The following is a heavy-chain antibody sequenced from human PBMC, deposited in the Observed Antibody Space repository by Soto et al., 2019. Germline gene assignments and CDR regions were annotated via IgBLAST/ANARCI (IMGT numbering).Heavy chain of an antibody. CDR2: LLRPGRST. CDR1: GVMFSNSA. D-gene: IGHD1-1*01. CDR3: ARDAIATDGIWLMDS. J-gene: IGHJ4*03. V-gene: IGHV3-23*01. Sequence: HPGGALRLSCAASGVMFSNSAMTWALPAPGKELEWVSVLLRPGRSTYYADSVKGRFTSSCDTSANTVYLQIDSLRAEDSAVSYCARDAIATDGIWLMDSGGQGTVCAVSS.